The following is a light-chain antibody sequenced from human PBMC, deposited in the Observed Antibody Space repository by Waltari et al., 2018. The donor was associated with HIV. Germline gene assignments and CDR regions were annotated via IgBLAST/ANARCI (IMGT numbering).Light chain of an antibody. CDR1: SRDVGGYNY. J-gene: IGLJ2*01. CDR2: AVS. CDR3: TSYTSSSTVV. V-gene: IGLV2-14*01. Sequence: QSALTQPASVSGSPGQSITISCTGTSRDVGGYNYVSWYQQHPDKAPKLMIYAVSKRPSGVSNRFSGSKSCNTASLTISGLQAEDEADYYCTSYTSSSTVVFGGGTKLTVL.